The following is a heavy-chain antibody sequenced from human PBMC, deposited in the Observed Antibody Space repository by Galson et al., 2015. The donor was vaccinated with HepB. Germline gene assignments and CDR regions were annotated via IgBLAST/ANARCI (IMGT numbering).Heavy chain of an antibody. Sequence: SVKVSCKASGYTFNTYAIHWVRQAPGQRPEWMGWINAGNGNIKYSQKLQGRVTITRDTSASTAYMELSSLGSADTAVYYCARGRIPDPFFDYWGQGTLVTVSS. V-gene: IGHV1-3*01. CDR2: INAGNGNI. J-gene: IGHJ4*02. CDR3: ARGRIPDPFFDY. CDR1: GYTFNTYA.